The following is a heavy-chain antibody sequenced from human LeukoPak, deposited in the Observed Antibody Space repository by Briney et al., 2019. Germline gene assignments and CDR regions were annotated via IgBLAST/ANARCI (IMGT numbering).Heavy chain of an antibody. CDR1: GFTFSDYY. Sequence: GGSPRLSCAASGFTFSDYYMSWIRQAPGKGLEWVSYISSSGSTIYYADSVKGRFTISRDNAKNSLYLQMNSLRAEDTAVYYCAGIEYSSSSAFGYWGQGTLVTVSS. J-gene: IGHJ4*02. CDR3: AGIEYSSSSAFGY. V-gene: IGHV3-11*01. D-gene: IGHD6-6*01. CDR2: ISSSGSTI.